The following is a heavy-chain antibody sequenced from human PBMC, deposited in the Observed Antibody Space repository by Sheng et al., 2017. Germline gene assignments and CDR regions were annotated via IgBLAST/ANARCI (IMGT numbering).Heavy chain of an antibody. CDR3: ARVDFGVDKTWFDP. D-gene: IGHD3-3*01. CDR1: GFIFSDYY. CDR2: ISGSSSHT. V-gene: IGHV3-11*05. J-gene: IGHJ5*02. Sequence: QVQLVESGGGLVKVGGSLRLSCAASGFIFSDYYMTWIRQAPGKGPEWLSYISGSSSHTNYADSVKGRFTISRDNAKNSLFLQMNSLRADDTAVYFCARVDFGVDKTWFDPWGQGTLVTVSS.